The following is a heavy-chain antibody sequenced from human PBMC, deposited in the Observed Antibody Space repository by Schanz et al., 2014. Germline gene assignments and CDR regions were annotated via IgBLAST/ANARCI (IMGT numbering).Heavy chain of an antibody. V-gene: IGHV3-33*06. D-gene: IGHD3-16*01. Sequence: QVQLVESGGGVVQPGRSLRLSGAASGFTFSSYGMHWVRQAPGKGLEWVAIIWYDGSNKYYADSVKGRFTISRDNSKNTVYLEMNNVRVDDTAVYYCAKGVGGGLLLGSTFDNWGQGTMVTVTS. CDR3: AKGVGGGLLLGSTFDN. J-gene: IGHJ3*02. CDR2: IWYDGSNK. CDR1: GFTFSSYG.